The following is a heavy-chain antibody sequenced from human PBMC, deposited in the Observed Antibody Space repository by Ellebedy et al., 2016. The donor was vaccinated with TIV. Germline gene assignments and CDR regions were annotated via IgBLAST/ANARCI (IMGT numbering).Heavy chain of an antibody. CDR1: GFIFNSYA. CDR3: AKGMDYFDY. CDR2: INSDGRST. Sequence: GESLKISCAASGFIFNSYAMSWVRQAPGKGLVWVSRINSDGRSTTYADSVKGRFTISRDNSKNTLYLQMNSLRAEDTAIYYCAKGMDYFDYWGQGTLVTVSS. J-gene: IGHJ4*02. V-gene: IGHV3-23*01. D-gene: IGHD5-24*01.